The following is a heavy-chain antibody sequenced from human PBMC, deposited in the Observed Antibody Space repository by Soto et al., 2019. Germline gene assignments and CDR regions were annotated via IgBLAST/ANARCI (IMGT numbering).Heavy chain of an antibody. V-gene: IGHV4-59*12. CDR1: GGSIRNYY. D-gene: IGHD3-16*01. CDR3: VKEGLGPLKALVAV. CDR2: IFYSGST. J-gene: IGHJ6*04. Sequence: SETLSLTCTVSGGSIRNYYWSWIRQPPGKGLEWIGYIFYSGSTNYSPSLKSRVTISVATSKNQFSLKLSSVTAADTAVYYCVKEGLGPLKALVAVGAKGPTVPVSS.